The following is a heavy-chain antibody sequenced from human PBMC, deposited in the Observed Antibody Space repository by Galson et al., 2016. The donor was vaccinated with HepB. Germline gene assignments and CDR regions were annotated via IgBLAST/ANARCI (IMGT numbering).Heavy chain of an antibody. CDR2: TYSRGST. D-gene: IGHD4-23*01. CDR1: GGSISSSTYY. CDR3: AMQGGAVRWQPAGYFDF. J-gene: IGHJ4*02. V-gene: IGHV4-39*01. Sequence: ETLSLTCTVSGGSISSSTYYWGWIRQPPGKGREWIGTTYSRGSTYFNPSLQSRVTISVDTSKNEFSLNLSSVTAADTAVYYCAMQGGAVRWQPAGYFDFWGQGTLVTVSS.